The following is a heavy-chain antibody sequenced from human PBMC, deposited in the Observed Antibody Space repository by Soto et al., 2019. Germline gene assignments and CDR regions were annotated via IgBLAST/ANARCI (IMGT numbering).Heavy chain of an antibody. CDR2: ISGSAINT. V-gene: IGHV3-23*01. Sequence: GGSLRLSCAASGFTFSGYAMSWVRQAPGQGLEWVSAISGSAINTYYAVSVKGRFTISRDNSKNTLYLQMNSLRAEDTAIYYCAKDMIAATGTPSYYFDYWGQGTLVTVSS. CDR3: AKDMIAATGTPSYYFDY. J-gene: IGHJ4*02. D-gene: IGHD6-13*01. CDR1: GFTFSGYA.